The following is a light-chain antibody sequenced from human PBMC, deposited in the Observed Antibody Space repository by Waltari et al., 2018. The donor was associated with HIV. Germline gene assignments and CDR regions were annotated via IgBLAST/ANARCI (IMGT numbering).Light chain of an antibody. CDR2: GAS. CDR3: QQYDYRPLT. Sequence: EVVLTQSPATVSVSPGERATLSCRASQSLSSNLAWFQQRPGQAPRLLIYGASTRASGISARFSGTWSGTEFTLTISSLQSEDFAVYYCQQYDYRPLTFGGGTKVEIK. CDR1: QSLSSN. V-gene: IGKV3-15*01. J-gene: IGKJ4*01.